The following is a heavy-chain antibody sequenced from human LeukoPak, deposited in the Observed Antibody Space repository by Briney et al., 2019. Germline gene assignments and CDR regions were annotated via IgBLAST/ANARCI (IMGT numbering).Heavy chain of an antibody. CDR3: AREGYCSSTSCYIYYYYYYMDV. D-gene: IGHD2-2*02. CDR1: GYTFTGYY. J-gene: IGHJ6*03. CDR2: INPNSGGT. V-gene: IGHV1-2*02. Sequence: GSVKVSCKASGYTFTGYYMHWVRQAPGQGLEWMGWINPNSGGTNYAQKFQSRVTMTRDTSISTAYMELSRLRSDDTAVYYCAREGYCSSTSCYIYYYYYYMDVWGKGTTVTVSS.